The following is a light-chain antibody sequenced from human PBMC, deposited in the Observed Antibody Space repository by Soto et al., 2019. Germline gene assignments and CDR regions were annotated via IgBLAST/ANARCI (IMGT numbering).Light chain of an antibody. CDR2: GAS. CDR1: QSVSNNY. CDR3: QQYGGSPRT. Sequence: EIVLSQSPGTLSLSTGERATLSCRTSQSVSNNYLAWYQQKPGQAPRLLIYGASNRATGIPDRFSGSGSGTDFTLTISRLEPEDFAVYYCQQYGGSPRTFGQGTKVDIK. J-gene: IGKJ1*01. V-gene: IGKV3-20*01.